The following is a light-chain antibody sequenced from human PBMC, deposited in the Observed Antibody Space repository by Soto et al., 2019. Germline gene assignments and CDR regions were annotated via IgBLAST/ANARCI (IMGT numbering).Light chain of an antibody. Sequence: DILMTQSPSSLSTSVGDRVTITCRASQRISTYLNWYQQKPGKAPNLLICDASTLQSGVPSRFSGSGSGTGFTLTISSLPVEHSATYYCQQTYTSPRRFGQGAKVDI. J-gene: IGKJ1*01. CDR1: QRISTY. CDR3: QQTYTSPRR. CDR2: DAS. V-gene: IGKV1-39*01.